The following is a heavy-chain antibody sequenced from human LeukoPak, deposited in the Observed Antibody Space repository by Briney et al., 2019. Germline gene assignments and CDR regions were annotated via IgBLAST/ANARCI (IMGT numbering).Heavy chain of an antibody. Sequence: SETLSLTCTVSGGSISSYYWSWIRQPLGKGLEWIGYIYYSGSTNYNPSLKSRVTISVDTSKNQFSLKLSSVTAADTAVYYCARGGNSEPYYFDYWGQGTLVTVSS. D-gene: IGHD4-23*01. CDR1: GGSISSYY. CDR2: IYYSGST. CDR3: ARGGNSEPYYFDY. J-gene: IGHJ4*02. V-gene: IGHV4-59*01.